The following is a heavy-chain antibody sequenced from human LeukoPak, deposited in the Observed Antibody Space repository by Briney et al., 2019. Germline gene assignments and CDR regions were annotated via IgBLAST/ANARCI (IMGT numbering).Heavy chain of an antibody. CDR3: ARRNILYFDY. Sequence: ASVKVSCKASGYTFTSYYMHWVRQAPGQGLEWMGIINPSGDSTSYAQKFQGRVTMTSDTSTSTVYMELSSLKSEDTAVYYCARRNILYFDYWGQGTLVTVSS. CDR2: INPSGDST. J-gene: IGHJ4*02. V-gene: IGHV1-46*01. CDR1: GYTFTSYY. D-gene: IGHD2/OR15-2a*01.